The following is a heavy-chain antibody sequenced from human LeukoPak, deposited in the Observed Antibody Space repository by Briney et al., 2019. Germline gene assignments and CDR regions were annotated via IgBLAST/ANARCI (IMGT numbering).Heavy chain of an antibody. J-gene: IGHJ4*02. V-gene: IGHV1-46*01. CDR1: GYILSSYY. CDR2: INPSGGRT. D-gene: IGHD2-21*02. CDR3: ARTYCGGDCNNRYFDY. Sequence: ASVKVSCKASGYILSSYYMHWVRQAPGQGLEWMGIINPSGGRTDYAQKFQGRVTMTRDTSTSTAYMELNSLRSEDTALYYCARTYCGGDCNNRYFDYWGQGTLVTVSS.